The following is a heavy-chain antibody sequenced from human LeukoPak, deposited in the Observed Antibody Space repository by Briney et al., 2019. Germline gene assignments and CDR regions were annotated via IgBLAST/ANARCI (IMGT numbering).Heavy chain of an antibody. J-gene: IGHJ4*02. CDR3: ARVDGYCSSTSCLHYFDY. CDR1: GYSISSGYY. Sequence: SETLSLTCAVSGYSISSGYYWGWIRQPPGKGLEWIGSIYHSGSTYYNPSLKGRVTISVDTSKNQFSLKLSSVTAADTAVYYCARVDGYCSSTSCLHYFDYWGQGTLVTVSS. D-gene: IGHD2-2*03. V-gene: IGHV4-38-2*01. CDR2: IYHSGST.